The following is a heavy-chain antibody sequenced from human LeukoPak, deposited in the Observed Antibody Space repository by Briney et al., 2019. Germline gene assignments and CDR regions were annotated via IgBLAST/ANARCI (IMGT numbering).Heavy chain of an antibody. J-gene: IGHJ6*03. V-gene: IGHV1-2*02. D-gene: IGHD3-10*01. CDR1: GYTFTGYY. CDR2: INPNSGGT. Sequence: GASVKVSCKASGYTFTGYYMHWVRQAPGQGLEWMGGINPNSGGTNYAQKFQGRVTTTRDTSISAAYMELSRLRSDDTAVYYCARAYGSGSYYSDYYYYMDVWGKGTTVTVSS. CDR3: ARAYGSGSYYSDYYYYMDV.